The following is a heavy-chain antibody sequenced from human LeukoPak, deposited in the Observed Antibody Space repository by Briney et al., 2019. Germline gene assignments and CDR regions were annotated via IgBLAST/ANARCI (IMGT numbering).Heavy chain of an antibody. CDR3: AKDMSLDGDYEGESEAY. CDR1: GFTFSSYA. V-gene: IGHV3-23*01. Sequence: GSLRLSCVASGFTFSSYAMSWVRQAPGKGLEWVSAISGSGGSTYYADSVKGRFTISRDNSMNTLYLQMNSLRAEDTAVYYCAKDMSLDGDYEGESEAYWGQGTLVTVSS. D-gene: IGHD4-17*01. CDR2: ISGSGGST. J-gene: IGHJ4*02.